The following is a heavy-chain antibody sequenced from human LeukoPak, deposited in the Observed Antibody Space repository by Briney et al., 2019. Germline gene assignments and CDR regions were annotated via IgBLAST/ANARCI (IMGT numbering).Heavy chain of an antibody. J-gene: IGHJ4*02. V-gene: IGHV1-18*04. CDR3: ARDAPGVVVPAADVLLRFGELSEHAAGDY. CDR2: ISAYNGNT. D-gene: IGHD3-10*01. Sequence: ASVKVSCKASGYTFTSYGISWVRQAPGQGLEWMGWISAYNGNTNYAQKLQGRVTMTTDTSTSTAYMELRSLRSDDTAVYYCARDAPGVVVPAADVLLRFGELSEHAAGDYWGQGTLVTVSS. CDR1: GYTFTSYG.